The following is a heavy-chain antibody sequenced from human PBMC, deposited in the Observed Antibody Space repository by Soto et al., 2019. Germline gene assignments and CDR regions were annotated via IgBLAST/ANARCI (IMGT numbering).Heavy chain of an antibody. CDR3: ARMEWLYMYYYYRGMDF. CDR1: GYSFTSYW. V-gene: IGHV5-51*01. D-gene: IGHD3-3*01. Sequence: GESLKICCKGSGYSFTSYWIGWWRQLPGKGLEWMGIIYPGDSDTRYSPSFQGQVTISADKSISTAYLQWSSLKASDTAMYYCARMEWLYMYYYYRGMDFRDQGTSGTVS. J-gene: IGHJ6*02. CDR2: IYPGDSDT.